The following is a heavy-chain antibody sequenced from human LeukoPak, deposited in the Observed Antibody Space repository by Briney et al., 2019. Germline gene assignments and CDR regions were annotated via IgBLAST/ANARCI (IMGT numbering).Heavy chain of an antibody. V-gene: IGHV1-69*05. CDR2: IIPIFGTA. CDR3: ATHYYDSSGYFDY. Sequence: ASVKVSCKASGGTFSSYAISWVRQAPGQGLEWMGGIIPIFGTANYAQKFQGRVTITTDQSTSTAYMELSSLRSEDTAVYYCATHYYDSSGYFDYWGQGTLVTVSS. D-gene: IGHD3-22*01. CDR1: GGTFSSYA. J-gene: IGHJ4*02.